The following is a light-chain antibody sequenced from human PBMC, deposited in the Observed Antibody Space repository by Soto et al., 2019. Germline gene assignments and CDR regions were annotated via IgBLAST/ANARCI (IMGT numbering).Light chain of an antibody. J-gene: IGLJ2*01. CDR3: QSYDSSLSGSV. CDR2: GNS. V-gene: IGLV1-40*01. CDR1: SYNIGAGYD. Sequence: QSVLTQPPSVSGAPGQRVTISCTGSSYNIGAGYDVHWYQQLPGTAPKLLIYGNSNRPSGVPDRFSGSKSGTSASLAITGLQAEDEADYYCQSYDSSLSGSVVGGGTTLTVL.